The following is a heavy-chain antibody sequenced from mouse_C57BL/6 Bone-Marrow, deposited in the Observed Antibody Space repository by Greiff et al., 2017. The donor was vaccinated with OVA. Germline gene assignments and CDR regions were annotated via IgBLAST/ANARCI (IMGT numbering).Heavy chain of an antibody. J-gene: IGHJ4*01. V-gene: IGHV5-9-1*02. Sequence: DVKLVESGDGLVKPGGSLKLSCAASGFTFSSYAMSWVRQTPEKRLEWVAYISSGGDYIYYADTVKGRFTISRDNARNTQYLQMSSLKSEDTAMYYCTGDRKELTYCAMDYWGQGTSVTVSS. CDR2: ISSGGDYI. CDR3: TGDRKELTYCAMDY. CDR1: GFTFSSYA. D-gene: IGHD1-1*01.